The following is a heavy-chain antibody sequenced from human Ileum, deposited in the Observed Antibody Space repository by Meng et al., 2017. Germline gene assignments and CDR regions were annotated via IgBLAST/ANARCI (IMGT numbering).Heavy chain of an antibody. CDR2: ISPDGSAT. CDR1: DLSFSSYW. V-gene: IGHV3-74*01. D-gene: IGHD3-3*01. Sequence: VGAGGGLVQPGGCVRLCCVAIDLSFSSYWLHWARQPPGNGVVWLSLISPDGSATNYADSVKGRFPISRDNAKNTVYLQMDSLGVEDTALYYCASFQDTMEDYWGLGTLVTVSS. CDR3: ASFQDTMEDY. J-gene: IGHJ4*02.